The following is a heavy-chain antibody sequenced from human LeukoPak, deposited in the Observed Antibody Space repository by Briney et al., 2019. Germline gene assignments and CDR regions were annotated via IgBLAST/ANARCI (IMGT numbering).Heavy chain of an antibody. Sequence: SETLSLTCTVSAGYISSSSYYWGCIRQPPGKVLEWIGRIYYSGSTYYNPSLKSRVTIAVVTSKNQFSLKLSSVAAADTAVYYCARQTGSGLFILPGGQGTLVTVSS. V-gene: IGHV4-39*07. D-gene: IGHD3/OR15-3a*01. CDR1: AGYISSSSYY. CDR2: IYYSGST. J-gene: IGHJ4*02. CDR3: ARQTGSGLFILP.